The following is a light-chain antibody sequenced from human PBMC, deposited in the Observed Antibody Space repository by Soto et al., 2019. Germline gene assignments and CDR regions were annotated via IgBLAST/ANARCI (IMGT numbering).Light chain of an antibody. CDR2: EGS. V-gene: IGLV2-23*01. CDR1: SSDVGSYNL. Sequence: QSVLTQPASVSGSPGQSITISCTGTSSDVGSYNLVSWYQQHPGKAHKLMIYEGSKRPSGVSNRFSGSKSGNTASLTISGLQAEDEADYYCCSYAGSSPSYVFGTGTKVTVL. CDR3: CSYAGSSPSYV. J-gene: IGLJ1*01.